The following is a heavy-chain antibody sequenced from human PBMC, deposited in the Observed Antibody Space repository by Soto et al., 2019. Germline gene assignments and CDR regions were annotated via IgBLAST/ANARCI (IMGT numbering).Heavy chain of an antibody. CDR2: ISGSGGST. J-gene: IGHJ1*01. CDR3: AKASDCSGGSCYSTAAAEYFQH. V-gene: IGHV3-23*01. D-gene: IGHD2-15*01. Sequence: EVQLLESGGGLVQPGGSLRLSCAASGFTFSSYAMSWVRQAPGKGLEWVSAISGSGGSTYYADSVKGRFTISRDNSKNTLYLHMNSLRAEDTAVYYCAKASDCSGGSCYSTAAAEYFQHWGQGTLVTVSS. CDR1: GFTFSSYA.